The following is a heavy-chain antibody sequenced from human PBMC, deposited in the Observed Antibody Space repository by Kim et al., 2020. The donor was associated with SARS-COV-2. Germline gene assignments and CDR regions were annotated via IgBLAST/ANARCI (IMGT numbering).Heavy chain of an antibody. D-gene: IGHD1-26*01. Sequence: SVKVSCKASGGTFSSYAISWVRQAPGQGLDWMGGIIPIFGTANYARKFQGRVTITADESTSTAYMELSSLRSEDTAVYYCARGGPELYYGMDVWGQGTTVTVSS. V-gene: IGHV1-69*13. CDR2: IIPIFGTA. J-gene: IGHJ6*02. CDR1: GGTFSSYA. CDR3: ARGGPELYYGMDV.